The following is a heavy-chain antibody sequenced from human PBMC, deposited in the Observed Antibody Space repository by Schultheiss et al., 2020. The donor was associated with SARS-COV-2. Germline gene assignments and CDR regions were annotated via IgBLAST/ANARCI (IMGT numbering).Heavy chain of an antibody. Sequence: SETLSLTCTVSGGSIGGYYWSWIRQPPGKGLEWIGSISYSGNTNYNPSLKSRVTISVDTAKNQFSLKLRSVTAADTAVYYCARSAAVGPDYWGQGTLVTVSS. CDR3: ARSAAVGPDY. V-gene: IGHV4-59*12. D-gene: IGHD6-19*01. CDR2: ISYSGNT. CDR1: GGSIGGYY. J-gene: IGHJ4*02.